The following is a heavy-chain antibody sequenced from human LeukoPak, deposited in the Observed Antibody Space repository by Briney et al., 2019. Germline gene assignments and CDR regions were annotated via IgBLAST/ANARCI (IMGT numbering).Heavy chain of an antibody. CDR1: GGSISSYY. D-gene: IGHD3-9*01. V-gene: IGHV4-59*01. J-gene: IGHJ4*02. Sequence: PSQTVSLTCTVSGGSISSYYWSWIRQPPGKGLEWIGYIYYSGSTNYNPSLKSRVTISVDTSKNQFALKVTSGTAAETAVEYCARYFMDDRGQGTLVTVSS. CDR2: IYYSGST. CDR3: ARYFMDD.